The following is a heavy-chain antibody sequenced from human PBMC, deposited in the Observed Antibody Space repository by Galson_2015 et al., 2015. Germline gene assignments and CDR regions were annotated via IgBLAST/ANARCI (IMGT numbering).Heavy chain of an antibody. D-gene: IGHD5-24*01. Sequence: QSGAEVKKSGEFLKISCKASGYTFTGHYLHWVRQAPGQGLEWMGWLHPNSANTNYAQNFQAWVTMTWDTSISTAYLEVSRLRSDDTAVYYCARQTADGYKLDFWGQGTLVTVSS. CDR1: GYTFTGHY. V-gene: IGHV1-2*04. CDR2: LHPNSANT. CDR3: ARQTADGYKLDF. J-gene: IGHJ4*02.